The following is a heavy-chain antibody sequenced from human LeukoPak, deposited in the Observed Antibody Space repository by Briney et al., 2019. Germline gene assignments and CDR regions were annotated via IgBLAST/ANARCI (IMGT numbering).Heavy chain of an antibody. Sequence: GGSLRLSCAASGFDFSFYWMSWVRQAPGKGLEGVANIKQDGSETYYLNSVRGRFTISRDNARDSLHLHLSSLRVEDTAVYYCARELRIWGSLQDEVGADQWVQGTLVSVSS. CDR3: ARELRIWGSLQDEVGADQ. V-gene: IGHV3-7*01. J-gene: IGHJ4*02. D-gene: IGHD3-16*01. CDR2: IKQDGSET. CDR1: GFDFSFYW.